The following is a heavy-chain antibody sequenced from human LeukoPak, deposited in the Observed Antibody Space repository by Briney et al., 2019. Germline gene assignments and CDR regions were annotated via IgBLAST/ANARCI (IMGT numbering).Heavy chain of an antibody. D-gene: IGHD6-6*01. CDR2: ISGRGGRT. J-gene: IGHJ4*02. CDR1: GFIFSSYA. Sequence: GGSLRLSCAAYGFIFSSYAVSGVREAPGGGVGWGSAISGRGGRTYYADPVKRRFTISRDNSKNTLYLKMNSLRAEDTAVYYCAKAGKQLRFDYWGQGTLVTVSS. V-gene: IGHV3-23*01. CDR3: AKAGKQLRFDY.